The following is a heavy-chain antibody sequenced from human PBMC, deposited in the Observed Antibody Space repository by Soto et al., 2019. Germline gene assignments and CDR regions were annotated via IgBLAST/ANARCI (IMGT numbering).Heavy chain of an antibody. J-gene: IGHJ5*02. CDR2: IIPIFGTA. Sequence: SVKVSCTASGGTFSSYASRWVRQAPGQGLEWMGGIIPIFGTANYAQTFQVRVTINADESTSTAYMELRSLRSEDTAVYYCASRTYTGSYYEGKWFDPWGQGTLVTVSS. D-gene: IGHD1-26*01. CDR3: ASRTYTGSYYEGKWFDP. CDR1: GGTFSSYA. V-gene: IGHV1-69*13.